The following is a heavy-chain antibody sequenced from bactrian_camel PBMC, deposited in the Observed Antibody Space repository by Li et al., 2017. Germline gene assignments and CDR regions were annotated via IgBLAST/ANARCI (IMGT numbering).Heavy chain of an antibody. CDR2: TTIGGGRS. V-gene: IGHV3S40*01. D-gene: IGHD2*01. Sequence: VQLVESGGGSVQAGGSLRLSCTISSFTYRNYYMTWFRQTPEKEREGVAATTIGGGRSYYADSVKGRFTISRDNAKNTVYLQMNSLKSEDTALYYCTTSNVGSLSRSQATQVTVS. CDR1: SFTYRNYY. J-gene: IGHJ4*01.